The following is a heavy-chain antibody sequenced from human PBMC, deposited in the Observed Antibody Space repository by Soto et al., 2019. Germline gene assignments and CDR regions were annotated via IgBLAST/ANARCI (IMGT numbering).Heavy chain of an antibody. CDR2: INSDGSST. CDR3: ARDRSYSLDV. CDR1: VCTFSNDW. J-gene: IGHJ6*02. V-gene: IGHV3-74*01. Sequence: LRLSCEVYVCTFSNDWMHWVRQAPGKGLVWVSHINSDGSSTNYADFVKGRFTIARDNAKNTVYLQMNSLRAEDTAVYYCARDRSYSLDVWGQGTTVTVSS.